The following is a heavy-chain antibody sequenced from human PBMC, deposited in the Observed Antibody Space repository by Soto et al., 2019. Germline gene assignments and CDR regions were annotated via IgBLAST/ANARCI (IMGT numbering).Heavy chain of an antibody. CDR2: IWYDGSNK. D-gene: IGHD6-13*01. J-gene: IGHJ4*02. CDR3: ARGDYSSSSFDY. CDR1: GFTFSSYG. Sequence: PGGSLRLSCAASGFTFSSYGMHWVRQAPGKGLEWVAVIWYDGSNKYYADSVKGRFIISRDNSKNTLYLQMNSLRAEDTAVYYCARGDYSSSSFDYWGQGTLVTVSS. V-gene: IGHV3-33*01.